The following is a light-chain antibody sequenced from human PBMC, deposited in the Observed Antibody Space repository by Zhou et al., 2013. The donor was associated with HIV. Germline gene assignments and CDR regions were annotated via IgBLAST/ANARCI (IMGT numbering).Light chain of an antibody. Sequence: DIQMTQSPSTLSASVGDRVTITCRASQSISSWLAWYQQIPGKAPKVLISGASSLQPGVPSRFSGRRSGTDFTLTITNLQPEDFATYYCQQSQAFPRTFGQGTKVEIK. V-gene: IGKV1-5*01. CDR2: GAS. J-gene: IGKJ1*01. CDR1: QSISSW. CDR3: QQSQAFPRT.